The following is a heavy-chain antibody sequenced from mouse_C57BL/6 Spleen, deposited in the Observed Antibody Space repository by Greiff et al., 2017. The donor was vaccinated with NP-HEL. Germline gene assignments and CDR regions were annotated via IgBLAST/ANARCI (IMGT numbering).Heavy chain of an antibody. V-gene: IGHV1-81*01. D-gene: IGHD3-2*02. CDR1: GYTFTSYG. J-gene: IGHJ2*01. CDR3: ARSAAQDYFDY. Sequence: VKLQESGAELARPGASVKLSCKASGYTFTSYGISWVKQRTGQGLEWIGEIYPRSGNTYYNEKFKGKATLTADKSSSTAYMELRSLTSEDSAVYFCARSAAQDYFDYWGQGTTLTVSS. CDR2: IYPRSGNT.